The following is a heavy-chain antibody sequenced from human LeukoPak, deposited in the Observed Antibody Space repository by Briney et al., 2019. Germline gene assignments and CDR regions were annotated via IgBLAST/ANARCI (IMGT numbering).Heavy chain of an antibody. D-gene: IGHD2-2*01. Sequence: SETLSLTCTVSGGSICSGGSYWSWIRQPPGKCMEWIGYIYLSGTPYNNTPLKSRVTISVDSPKNQFSLKVSSVTASDAAVYYCVLLVPAASLDYWGQGTLVTVSS. J-gene: IGHJ4*02. CDR1: GGSICSGGSY. V-gene: IGHV4-30-2*01. CDR2: IYLSGTP. CDR3: VLLVPAASLDY.